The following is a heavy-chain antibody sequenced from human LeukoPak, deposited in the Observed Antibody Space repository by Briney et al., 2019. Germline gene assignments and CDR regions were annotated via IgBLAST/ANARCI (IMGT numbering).Heavy chain of an antibody. D-gene: IGHD3-3*01. CDR1: GFTFSSYA. Sequence: PGGSLRLSCAASGFTFSSYAMSWVRQAPGKGLEWVSVIYSGGSTYYADSVEGRFTISRDNSKNTLYLQMNSLRAEDTAVYYCAKDLTYDFWSGYSPFDYWGQGTLVTVSS. CDR3: AKDLTYDFWSGYSPFDY. V-gene: IGHV3-66*01. J-gene: IGHJ4*02. CDR2: IYSGGST.